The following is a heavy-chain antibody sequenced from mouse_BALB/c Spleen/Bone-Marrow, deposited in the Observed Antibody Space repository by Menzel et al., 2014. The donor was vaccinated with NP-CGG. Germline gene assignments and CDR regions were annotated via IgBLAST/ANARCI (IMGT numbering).Heavy chain of an antibody. D-gene: IGHD2-4*01. V-gene: IGHV1-14*01. Sequence: EVQLQQSGPELVKPGASVKMSCKASGYTFTAYVMHWVKQKPGQGLEWIGYINPYNDGTKYNEMFKVKATLTSDKSSSTAYMELSSLTSEDSAVYYCAREGGLRRGDYYAMDYWGQGTSVTVSS. J-gene: IGHJ4*01. CDR2: INPYNDGT. CDR1: GYTFTAYV. CDR3: AREGGLRRGDYYAMDY.